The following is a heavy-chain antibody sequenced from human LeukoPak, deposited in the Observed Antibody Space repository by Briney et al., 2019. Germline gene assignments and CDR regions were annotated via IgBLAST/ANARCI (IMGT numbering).Heavy chain of an antibody. V-gene: IGHV1-69*13. Sequence: GASVKVSCKVSGGTFNTYAINWVRQAPGQGLEWMGGIIPVFGTPDYAQKFQDRVTITADESTSTASMELSSLRSEDTAVYYCARAHSDYGDYVFYMDVWGKGTTVTVSS. CDR2: IIPVFGTP. CDR1: GGTFNTYA. J-gene: IGHJ6*03. CDR3: ARAHSDYGDYVFYMDV. D-gene: IGHD4-17*01.